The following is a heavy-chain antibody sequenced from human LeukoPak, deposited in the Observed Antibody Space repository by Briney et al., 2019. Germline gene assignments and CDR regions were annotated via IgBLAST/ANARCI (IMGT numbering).Heavy chain of an antibody. V-gene: IGHV6-1*01. CDR2: AYYRAKWYN. J-gene: IGHJ4*02. D-gene: IGHD6-19*01. CDR3: ARDPVAGHYVDY. Sequence: SQTLSLTCAISADSVSINSAAWNWIRQSPSRGLEWLGRAYYRAKWYNDYAISVKSRITINPDTSKNQFSLHLNSVTPEDTAVYYCARDPVAGHYVDYWGQGTLVTVSS. CDR1: ADSVSINSAA.